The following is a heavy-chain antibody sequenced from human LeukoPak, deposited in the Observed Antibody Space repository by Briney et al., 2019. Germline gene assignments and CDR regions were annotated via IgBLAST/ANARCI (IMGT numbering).Heavy chain of an antibody. J-gene: IGHJ4*02. V-gene: IGHV3-48*03. D-gene: IGHD2-21*02. CDR1: GFTFSSYE. CDR3: ASGVHCGGDCYPTPH. CDR2: ISSSGSTI. Sequence: GGSLRLSCAASGFTFSSYEMNWVRQAPGKGLEWVSYISSSGSTIYYADSVKGRFTISRDNAKNSLYLQMNSLRAEDTAVYYCASGVHCGGDCYPTPHWGQGTLVTVSS.